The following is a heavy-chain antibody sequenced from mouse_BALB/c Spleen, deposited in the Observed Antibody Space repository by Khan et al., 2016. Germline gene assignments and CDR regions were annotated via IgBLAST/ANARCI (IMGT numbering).Heavy chain of an antibody. D-gene: IGHD2-14*01. J-gene: IGHJ3*01. CDR2: IWAGGST. Sequence: VELVESGPGLVAPSQSLSITCTVSGFSLTHYGVHWVRQPPGKGLEWLGIIWAGGSTNYNSALMSRLSISKDNSKSQVSLKMNSLQTDDTAMYYCARDENYRYDGFAYGGQGTLVTVSA. CDR1: GFSLTHYG. CDR3: ARDENYRYDGFAY. V-gene: IGHV2-9*02.